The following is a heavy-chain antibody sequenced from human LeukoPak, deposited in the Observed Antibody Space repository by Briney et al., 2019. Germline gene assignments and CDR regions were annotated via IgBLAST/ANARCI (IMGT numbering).Heavy chain of an antibody. J-gene: IGHJ4*02. Sequence: KPSETLSLTCTVSGGSISSYYWSWIRQPPGKGLEWIGYIYYSGSTNYNPSLKSRVTISVDTSKNQFSLKLSSVTAADTAVYYCARTVSSTWPFDYWGQGTLVTVSS. CDR2: IYYSGST. D-gene: IGHD6-13*01. CDR3: ARTVSSTWPFDY. V-gene: IGHV4-59*08. CDR1: GGSISSYY.